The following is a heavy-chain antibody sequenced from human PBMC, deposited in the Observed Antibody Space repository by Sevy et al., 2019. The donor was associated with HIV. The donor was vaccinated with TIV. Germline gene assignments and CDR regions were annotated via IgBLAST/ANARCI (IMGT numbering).Heavy chain of an antibody. D-gene: IGHD6-19*01. CDR2: VKSEVDCGTR. CDR1: GFNFNNTW. Sequence: GGSLRLSCATSGFNFNNTWMSWVRQAPGKGLEWVDRVKSEVDCGTRDNAAPVRGRFTMSRDDSRSTLYLQMDTLTSEDTAVYYCTTGGGSITVAGTPFDYWGQGTQVTVSS. CDR3: TTGGGSITVAGTPFDY. V-gene: IGHV3-15*01. J-gene: IGHJ4*02.